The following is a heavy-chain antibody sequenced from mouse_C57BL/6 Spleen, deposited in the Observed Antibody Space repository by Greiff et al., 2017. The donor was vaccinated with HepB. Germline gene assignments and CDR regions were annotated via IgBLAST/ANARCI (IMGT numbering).Heavy chain of an antibody. Sequence: EVQLQQSGPELVKPGASVKISCKASGYTFTDYYMNWVKQSHGKSLEWIGDINPNNGGTSYNQKFKGKATLTVDKSSSTAYMELLSLTSEDSAVYYCARGDFPYYYGSRPYYFDYWGQGTTLTVSS. CDR3: ARGDFPYYYGSRPYYFDY. J-gene: IGHJ2*01. V-gene: IGHV1-26*01. CDR1: GYTFTDYY. CDR2: INPNNGGT. D-gene: IGHD1-1*01.